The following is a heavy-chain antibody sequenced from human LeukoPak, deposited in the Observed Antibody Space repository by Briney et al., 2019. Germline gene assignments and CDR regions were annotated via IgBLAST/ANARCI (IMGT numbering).Heavy chain of an antibody. Sequence: ASVKVSCKVSGSTLSDLSIHWVRQAPGKGLEYVGGSDPEDGETFHAQNFQGRLTMTEDTSIDTAYMELTRLRSEDTAVYYCVTDRARLFWYFDLWGRGTLVTVSS. V-gene: IGHV1-24*01. J-gene: IGHJ2*01. D-gene: IGHD4/OR15-4a*01. CDR3: VTDRARLFWYFDL. CDR2: SDPEDGET. CDR1: GSTLSDLS.